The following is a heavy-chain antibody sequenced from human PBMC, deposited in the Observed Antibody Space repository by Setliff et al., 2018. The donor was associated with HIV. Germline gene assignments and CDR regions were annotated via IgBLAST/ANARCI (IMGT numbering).Heavy chain of an antibody. V-gene: IGHV4-59*01. CDR3: ARGGQGGSYCSGGSCRGGYYYYSMDV. CDR2: IYYSGRT. D-gene: IGHD2-15*01. CDR1: GFSFKSAW. J-gene: IGHJ6*03. Sequence: PGGSLRLSCAASGFSFKSAWMSWVRQAPGKWLEWVGYIYYSGRTNYNPSLKSRVTISVDTSKNQFSLKLSAVTAADTAVYYCARGGQGGSYCSGGSCRGGYYYYSMDVCGKGTTVTVSS.